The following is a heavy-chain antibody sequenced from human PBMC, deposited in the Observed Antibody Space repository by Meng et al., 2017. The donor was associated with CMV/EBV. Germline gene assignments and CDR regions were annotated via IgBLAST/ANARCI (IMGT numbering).Heavy chain of an antibody. CDR2: ISGSGDST. D-gene: IGHD1-26*01. V-gene: IGHV3-23*01. Sequence: GGSLRLSCAASGFRFSSYAMSWVRQAPGKGLEWVSAISGSGDSTFYADSVQGRFTISRDNSKNTLYLQMNSLRADDTAVYFCAKDGGSPGGAFDYWGQGALVTVSS. CDR3: AKDGGSPGGAFDY. J-gene: IGHJ4*02. CDR1: GFRFSSYA.